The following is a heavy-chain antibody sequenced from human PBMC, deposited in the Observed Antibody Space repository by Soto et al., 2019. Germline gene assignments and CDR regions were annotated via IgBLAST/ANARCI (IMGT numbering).Heavy chain of an antibody. CDR3: ARACITIFGVVITPLCYFDY. V-gene: IGHV3-7*05. CDR1: GFTFSTYA. Sequence: GGSLRLSCAASGFTFSTYAMNWVRQAPGKGLEWVANIKQDGSEKYYVDSVKGRFTISRDNAKNSLYLQMNSLRAEDTAVYYCARACITIFGVVITPLCYFDYWGQGTLVTVSS. J-gene: IGHJ4*02. D-gene: IGHD3-3*01. CDR2: IKQDGSEK.